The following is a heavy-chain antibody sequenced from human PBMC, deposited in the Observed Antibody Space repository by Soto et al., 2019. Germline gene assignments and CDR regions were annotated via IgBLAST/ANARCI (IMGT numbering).Heavy chain of an antibody. V-gene: IGHV4-4*02. Sequence: QVQLQESGPGLVKPSGTLSLTCAVSGGSISSSHWWTWVRQSPGKGLEYIGEISHSGTSNSNPSLKSRVTRSVDKSKKHFSLTLTSVTAADTAVYYCARVVLTITRGAFDAWGQGTLVIVSS. J-gene: IGHJ3*01. CDR1: GGSISSSHW. D-gene: IGHD3-9*01. CDR2: ISHSGTS. CDR3: ARVVLTITRGAFDA.